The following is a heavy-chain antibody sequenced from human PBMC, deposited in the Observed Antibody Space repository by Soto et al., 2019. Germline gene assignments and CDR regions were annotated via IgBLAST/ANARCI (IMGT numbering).Heavy chain of an antibody. CDR2: IYWSGDE. J-gene: IGHJ3*02. V-gene: IGHV2-5*01. CDR1: GFALTTSVVG. Sequence: SGPPLVIHTETLTLTCSFSGFALTTSVVGVGWIREPPGKALEWLAHIYWSGDEHYRPSLKSRLSITKDTSKNQVVLTMANMDPVDTATYYCARGLAARPVFAFDIGGQGTMVTVSS. D-gene: IGHD6-6*01. CDR3: ARGLAARPVFAFDI.